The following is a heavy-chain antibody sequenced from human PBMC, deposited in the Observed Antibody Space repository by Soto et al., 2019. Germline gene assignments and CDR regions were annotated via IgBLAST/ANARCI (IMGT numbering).Heavy chain of an antibody. D-gene: IGHD6-19*01. CDR2: ISSSSSYT. CDR3: ARDQGRGQWLVRGDS. J-gene: IGHJ4*02. CDR1: GFTFSSYS. Sequence: LRLSCAASGFTFSSYSMNWVRQAPGKGLEWVSSISSSSSYTYYADSVKGRFTISRDNAKNSLYLQMNSLRAEDTAVYYCARDQGRGQWLVRGDSWGQGTLVTVSS. V-gene: IGHV3-21*01.